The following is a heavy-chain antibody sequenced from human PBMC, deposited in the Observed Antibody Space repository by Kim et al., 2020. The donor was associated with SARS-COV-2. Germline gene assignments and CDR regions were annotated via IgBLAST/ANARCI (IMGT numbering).Heavy chain of an antibody. CDR3: AKDLGPIWGRLGFGLTGPYYFDY. D-gene: IGHD3-16*01. Sequence: GGSLRLSCAASGFTFSSYAMSWVRQAPGKGLEWVSAISGSGGSTYYADSVKGRFTISRDNSKNTLYLQMNSLRAEDTAVYYCAKDLGPIWGRLGFGLTGPYYFDYWGQGTLVTVSS. V-gene: IGHV3-23*01. CDR2: ISGSGGST. J-gene: IGHJ4*02. CDR1: GFTFSSYA.